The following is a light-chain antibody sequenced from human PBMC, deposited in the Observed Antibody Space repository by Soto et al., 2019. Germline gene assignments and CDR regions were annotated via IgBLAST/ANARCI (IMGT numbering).Light chain of an antibody. J-gene: IGLJ2*01. CDR2: DDD. CDR1: SGNIASNY. V-gene: IGLV6-57*04. CDR3: QSYDGTTVV. Sequence: NLMLTQPHSVSESPGKTITISCTRSSGNIASNYVQWYQQRPGGAPTTVIYDDDQRPSGVPDRFSGSIDSSSNSASLTISGLKTEDEADYHCQSYDGTTVVFGGGTKLTVL.